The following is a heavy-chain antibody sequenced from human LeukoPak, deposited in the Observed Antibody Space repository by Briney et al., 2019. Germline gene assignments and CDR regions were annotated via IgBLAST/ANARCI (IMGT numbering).Heavy chain of an antibody. J-gene: IGHJ3*02. CDR2: MNPNSGNT. V-gene: IGHV1-8*01. CDR3: ATVRIAMVRGVILGAAFDI. CDR1: GYTFTSYD. D-gene: IGHD3-10*01. Sequence: ASVKVSCKASGYTFTSYDINWVRQATGQGLEWMGWMNPNSGNTGYAQKFQGRVTMTRSTSISTAYMELSSLRSEDTAVYYCATVRIAMVRGVILGAAFDIWGQGTMVTVSS.